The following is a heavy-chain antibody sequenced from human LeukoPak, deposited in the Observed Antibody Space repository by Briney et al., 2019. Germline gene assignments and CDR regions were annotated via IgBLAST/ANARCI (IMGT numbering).Heavy chain of an antibody. CDR1: GFTSSTLP. D-gene: IGHD6-19*01. CDR2: SSSNGGST. Sequence: PGGSLRLSCSASGFTSSTLPMHWVRQAPGKGLEYASGSSSNGGSTYYADSAKGRFIISRDNSKNTLYLQMSSLRPEDTAVYYCVNQISGWVYWGQGTLVTVSS. J-gene: IGHJ4*02. CDR3: VNQISGWVY. V-gene: IGHV3-64D*06.